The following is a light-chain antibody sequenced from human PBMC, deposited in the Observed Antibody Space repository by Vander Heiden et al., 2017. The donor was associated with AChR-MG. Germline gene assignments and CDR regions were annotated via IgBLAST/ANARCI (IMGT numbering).Light chain of an antibody. V-gene: IGLV1-44*01. CDR3: AAWDDSLNGVV. CDR1: SSNVGNHV. J-gene: IGLJ2*01. Sequence: QSVLTQPPSASGTPGQRVTISRSGNSSNVGNHVVCCYQQLPGTAPKLLLYTDSHRPSGVPARFSGSKSGTSASLAIRGLQSEDEADYYCAAWDDSLNGVVFGGGTKLTVL. CDR2: TDS.